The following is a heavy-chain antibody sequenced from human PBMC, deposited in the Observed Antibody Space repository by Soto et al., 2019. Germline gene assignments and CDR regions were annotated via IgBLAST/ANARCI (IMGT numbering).Heavy chain of an antibody. CDR2: IFSNDEK. CDR3: ARIRFVVVPAAYGYNWFDP. V-gene: IGHV2-26*01. CDR1: GFSLSNARMG. D-gene: IGHD2-2*01. Sequence: SGPTLVNPTETLTLTCTVSGFSLSNARMGVSWIRQPPGKALEWLAHIFSNDEKSYSTSLKSRLTISKDTSKSQVALTMTNMDPVDTATYYCARIRFVVVPAAYGYNWFDPWGQGTLVTVSS. J-gene: IGHJ5*02.